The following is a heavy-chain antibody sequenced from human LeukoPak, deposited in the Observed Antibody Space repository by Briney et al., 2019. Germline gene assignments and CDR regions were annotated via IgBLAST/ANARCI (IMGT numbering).Heavy chain of an antibody. D-gene: IGHD3-22*01. CDR2: IYYSGST. V-gene: IGHV4-39*01. CDR3: AAGYYDSSGPGNYFDY. CDR1: GGSISSSSYY. J-gene: IGHJ4*02. Sequence: SETLSLTCTVSGGSISSSSYYWGWIRQPPGKGLEWIGSIYYSGSTYYNPSLKSRVTISVDTSKNQFSLKLSSVTAADPAVYYCAAGYYDSSGPGNYFDYWGQGTLVTVSS.